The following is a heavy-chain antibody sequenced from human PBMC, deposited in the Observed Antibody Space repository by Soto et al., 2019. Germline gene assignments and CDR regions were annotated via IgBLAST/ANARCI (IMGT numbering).Heavy chain of an antibody. Sequence: ASVKVSCKASGYTFTSYGISWVRQAPGQGLEWMGWISAYNGNTNYAQKLQGRVTMTTDTSTSTAYMELRSLRSDDTAVYYCARGYVDIGAKIRGGYYYYYMAVWGKGTTVPVS. D-gene: IGHD5-12*01. CDR3: ARGYVDIGAKIRGGYYYYYMAV. CDR2: ISAYNGNT. J-gene: IGHJ6*03. V-gene: IGHV1-18*01. CDR1: GYTFTSYG.